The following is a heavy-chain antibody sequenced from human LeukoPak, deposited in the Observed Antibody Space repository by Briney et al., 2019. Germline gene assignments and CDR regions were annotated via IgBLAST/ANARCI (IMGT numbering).Heavy chain of an antibody. Sequence: SETLSLTCAVYGGSFSGYYWSWIRQPPGKGLEWIGEINHSGSSNYNPSLKSRVTISVDTSKNQFPLKLSSLTAADTAVYYCARGEVATRFYYGMDVWGQGTTVTVSS. J-gene: IGHJ6*02. D-gene: IGHD4-23*01. V-gene: IGHV4-34*01. CDR2: INHSGSS. CDR1: GGSFSGYY. CDR3: ARGEVATRFYYGMDV.